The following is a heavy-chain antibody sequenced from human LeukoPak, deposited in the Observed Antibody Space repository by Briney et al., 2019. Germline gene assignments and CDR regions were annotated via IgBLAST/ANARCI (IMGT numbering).Heavy chain of an antibody. V-gene: IGHV3-20*04. CDR3: VRDFEWGFDH. J-gene: IGHJ4*02. Sequence: GGSLRLSCAASGFTFDDYGMSWVRQAPGKGLEWVPGINWNGGSTGYADSVKGRFTISRDNSKSTQYLQMNSLRAEDTALYYCVRDFEWGFDHWGQGTLVTVSS. CDR2: INWNGGST. D-gene: IGHD3-3*01. CDR1: GFTFDDYG.